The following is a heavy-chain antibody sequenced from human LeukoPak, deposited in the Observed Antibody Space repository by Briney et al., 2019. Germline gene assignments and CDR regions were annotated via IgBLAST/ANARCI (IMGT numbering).Heavy chain of an antibody. D-gene: IGHD3-10*01. J-gene: IGHJ4*02. CDR3: TRGRGSDY. CDR1: GFTFSSYW. Sequence: PGGSLRLSCATSGFTFSSYWMQRVRQAPGKGLVWVSRINSDGSNTDYAASVKGRFTISRDNAKNTLYLQMNSLRAEDTAVYYCTRGRGSDYWGQGTLVTVSS. V-gene: IGHV3-74*01. CDR2: INSDGSNT.